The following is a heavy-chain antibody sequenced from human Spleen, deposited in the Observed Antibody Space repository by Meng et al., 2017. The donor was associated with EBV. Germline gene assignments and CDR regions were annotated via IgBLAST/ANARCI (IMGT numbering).Heavy chain of an antibody. CDR3: AKTLDGNSFDP. J-gene: IGHJ5*02. D-gene: IGHD3-3*01. V-gene: IGHV3-23*04. CDR1: EFTFSSYA. Sequence: VQLVESGGGLVNAGGSMRLSCAASEFTFSSYAMSWVRQAPGKGLEWVSAISSSGGSTYYADSVKGRFTISRDNAKNTLYLQMNSLRAEDTAVYYCAKTLDGNSFDPWGQGTLVTVSS. CDR2: ISSSGGST.